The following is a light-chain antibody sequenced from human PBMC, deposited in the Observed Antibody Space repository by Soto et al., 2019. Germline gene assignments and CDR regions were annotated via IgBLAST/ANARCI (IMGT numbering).Light chain of an antibody. J-gene: IGKJ4*01. V-gene: IGKV1-33*01. CDR1: QDISMY. Sequence: IPMTQSPSSLSASVGDRVTITCQASQDISMYLNWYRQKPGQAPEVLIFDASKLARGVPSRFIGSGSGTHFTFTVTSLQPEDFATYYCQQRDTLLTFGGGTTVEV. CDR2: DAS. CDR3: QQRDTLLT.